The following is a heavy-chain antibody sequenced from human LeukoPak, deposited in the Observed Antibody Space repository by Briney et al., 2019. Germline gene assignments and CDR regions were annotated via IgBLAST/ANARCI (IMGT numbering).Heavy chain of an antibody. J-gene: IGHJ4*02. CDR3: ARVSRGYNYGYVDY. CDR2: ISTSSSYT. D-gene: IGHD5-18*01. Sequence: GGSLRLSCAASGFTFSTYSMNWVRQAPGKGLEWVSSISTSSSYTYYADSVKGRFTISRDNAKNSLYQQMNSLRAEDTAVYYCARVSRGYNYGYVDYWGQGTLVTVSS. V-gene: IGHV3-21*01. CDR1: GFTFSTYS.